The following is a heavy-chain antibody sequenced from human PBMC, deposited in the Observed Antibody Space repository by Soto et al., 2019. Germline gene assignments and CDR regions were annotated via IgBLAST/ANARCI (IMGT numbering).Heavy chain of an antibody. CDR3: ARQYCSSTSCYEYNWFDP. J-gene: IGHJ5*02. CDR1: GYTFTSYA. V-gene: IGHV1-3*01. CDR2: INAGNGNT. D-gene: IGHD2-2*01. Sequence: GASVKVSCKASGYTFTSYAMHWVRQAPGQRLEWMGWINAGNGNTKYSQKFQGRVTITTDTSASTAYMELRSLRSDDTAVYYCARQYCSSTSCYEYNWFDPWGQGTLVTVSS.